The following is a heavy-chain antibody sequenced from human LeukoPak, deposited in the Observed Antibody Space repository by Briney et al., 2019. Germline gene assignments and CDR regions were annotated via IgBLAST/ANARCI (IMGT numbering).Heavy chain of an antibody. D-gene: IGHD3-10*01. CDR2: IDPNSGDT. CDR1: GYAFIGYY. CDR3: ARGSRWFGELEEN. V-gene: IGHV1-2*06. J-gene: IGHJ4*02. Sequence: ASVKVSCKVSGYAFIGYYIHLVRQAPGQGLEWVGRIDPNSGDTNYAQKFQGRVTITRDTSISTAYMELSRLTSDDTAMYYCARGSRWFGELEENWGQGTLSPSPQ.